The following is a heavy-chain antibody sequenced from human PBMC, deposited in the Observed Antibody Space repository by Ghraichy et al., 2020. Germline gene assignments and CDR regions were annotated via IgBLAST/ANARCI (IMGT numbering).Heavy chain of an antibody. Sequence: GESLNISCAASGFTVSSNYMSWVRQAPGKGLEWVSILQSGGSTYYADSVKGRFTISRDNSKNTLYLQMNSLRAEDTAVYHCARGGALDIWGQGTMVTVSS. CDR1: GFTVSSNY. CDR3: ARGGALDI. V-gene: IGHV3-53*01. D-gene: IGHD1-26*01. CDR2: LQSGGST. J-gene: IGHJ3*02.